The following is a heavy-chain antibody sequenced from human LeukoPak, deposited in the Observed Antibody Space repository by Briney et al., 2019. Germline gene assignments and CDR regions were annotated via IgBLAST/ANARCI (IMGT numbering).Heavy chain of an antibody. V-gene: IGHV3-48*03. CDR2: ISSSGSTI. CDR3: AKDRPLTSGY. CDR1: GFTFSSYE. J-gene: IGHJ4*02. D-gene: IGHD1-26*01. Sequence: GGSLRLSCAASGFTFSSYEMNWVRQAPGKGLDWVSYISSSGSTIYYADSVKGRFNISRDNAKNSLYLQMNSLRAEDTAVYYCAKDRPLTSGYWGQGTLVTVSS.